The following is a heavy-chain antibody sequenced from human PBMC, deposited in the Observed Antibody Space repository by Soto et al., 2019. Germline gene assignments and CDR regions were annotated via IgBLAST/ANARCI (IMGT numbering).Heavy chain of an antibody. D-gene: IGHD3-16*01. CDR2: MNPNSGNT. Sequence: GASVKVSCKASGYTFTSCDINWVRQATGQGLEWMGWMNPNSGNTGYAQKFQGWVTMTRDTSISTAYMELSRLRSDDTAVYYCARDGRVWGSRYYYYYGMDVWGQGTTVTVSS. V-gene: IGHV1-8*01. J-gene: IGHJ6*02. CDR1: GYTFTSCD. CDR3: ARDGRVWGSRYYYYYGMDV.